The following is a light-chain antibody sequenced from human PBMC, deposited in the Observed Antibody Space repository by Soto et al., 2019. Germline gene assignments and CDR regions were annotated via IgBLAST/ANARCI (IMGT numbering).Light chain of an antibody. J-gene: IGKJ4*01. Sequence: DIQMTHSPSSVSASLGDRVTSTCRAGQGINRWLAWYQQKLGKAPKLLIFDASSLQGGVPSRFSGSGSGTDFTLTISSLQPEDFATYYCQQANSFPLTFGGGTKVDIK. V-gene: IGKV1D-12*01. CDR1: QGINRW. CDR3: QQANSFPLT. CDR2: DAS.